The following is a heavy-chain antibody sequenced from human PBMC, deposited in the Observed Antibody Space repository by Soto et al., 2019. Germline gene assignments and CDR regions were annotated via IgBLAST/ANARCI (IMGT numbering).Heavy chain of an antibody. CDR2: IWYDGSNK. V-gene: IGHV3-33*01. Sequence: GGCLRLSCSSSGFTFIRYGMHWVRQAPGKGLEWVAVIWYDGSNKYYADSVKGRFTISRDNSKNTLYLQMNSLRAEDTAVYYCSSTGGMDVWGQGTTVTVSS. CDR3: SSTGGMDV. J-gene: IGHJ6*02. D-gene: IGHD2-2*01. CDR1: GFTFIRYG.